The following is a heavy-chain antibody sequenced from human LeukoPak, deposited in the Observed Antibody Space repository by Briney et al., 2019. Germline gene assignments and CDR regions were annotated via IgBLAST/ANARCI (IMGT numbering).Heavy chain of an antibody. CDR1: GYTFTGYY. CDR3: ARHALHYDILTGPMKGPDYYYYMDV. CDR2: INPNSGGT. Sequence: ASVKVSCKASGYTFTGYYMHWVRQAPGQGLEWMGWINPNSGGTNYAQKFQGRVTMTRDTSISTAYMELSRLRSDDTAVYYCARHALHYDILTGPMKGPDYYYYMDVWGKGTTVTISS. V-gene: IGHV1-2*02. J-gene: IGHJ6*03. D-gene: IGHD3-9*01.